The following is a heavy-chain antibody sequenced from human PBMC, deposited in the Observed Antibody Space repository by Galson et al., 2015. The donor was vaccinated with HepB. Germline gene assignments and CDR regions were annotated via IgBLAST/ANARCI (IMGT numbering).Heavy chain of an antibody. D-gene: IGHD3-16*02. CDR1: GFSFSNYA. CDR2: IWYAGSNK. CDR3: AKDSSGELSPLDYFDH. J-gene: IGHJ4*02. V-gene: IGHV3-33*06. Sequence: SLRLSCAASGFSFSNYAMHWVRQAPGKGLEWVAVIWYAGSNKYYSDSVKGRFTISKDNSKNTLYLQMNSLRVEDTAVYYCAKDSSGELSPLDYFDHWGQGTLVTVSS.